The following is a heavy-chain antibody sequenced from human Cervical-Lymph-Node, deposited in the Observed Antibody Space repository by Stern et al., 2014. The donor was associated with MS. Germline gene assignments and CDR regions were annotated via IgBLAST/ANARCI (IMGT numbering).Heavy chain of an antibody. CDR2: ISYDGSNK. V-gene: IGHV3-30*18. D-gene: IGHD4-17*01. J-gene: IGHJ5*02. CDR3: AKARGADYANWFDP. Sequence: VQLVESGGGVVQPGRSLRLSCAASGFTFSSYGMHWVRQAPGKGLEWVAVISYDGSNKYYADSVKGRFTISRDNSKNTLYLQMNSLRAEDTAVYYCAKARGADYANWFDPWGQGTLVTVSS. CDR1: GFTFSSYG.